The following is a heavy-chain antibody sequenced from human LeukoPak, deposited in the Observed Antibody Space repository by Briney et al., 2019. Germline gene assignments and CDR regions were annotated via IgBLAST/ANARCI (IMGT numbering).Heavy chain of an antibody. D-gene: IGHD3-22*01. CDR3: ARGLFLSGYLDAFDI. J-gene: IGHJ3*02. CDR1: GFTVSNKY. Sequence: GGSLRLSCAASGFTVSNKYMTWVRQAPGKGLEWVSLIYSDGRTYYADSVKGRCTISRDNSKNTLYLQMNSLRVGDTAVYYCARGLFLSGYLDAFDIWGQGTVVTVSS. CDR2: IYSDGRT. V-gene: IGHV3-53*01.